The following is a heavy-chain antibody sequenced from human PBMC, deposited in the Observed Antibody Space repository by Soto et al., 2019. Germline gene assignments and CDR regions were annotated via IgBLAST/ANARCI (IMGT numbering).Heavy chain of an antibody. Sequence: SETLSLTCAVYGVSFSGYYWSWIRQPPGKGLEWIGEINHSGSTNYNPSLKSRVTISVDTSKNQFSLKLSSVTAADTAVYYCARGGYSGYDWYFDYWGQGTLVTVSS. CDR2: INHSGST. V-gene: IGHV4-34*01. J-gene: IGHJ4*02. CDR3: ARGGYSGYDWYFDY. D-gene: IGHD5-12*01. CDR1: GVSFSGYY.